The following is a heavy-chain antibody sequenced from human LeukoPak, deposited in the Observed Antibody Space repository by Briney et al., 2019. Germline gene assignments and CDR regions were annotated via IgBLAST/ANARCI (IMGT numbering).Heavy chain of an antibody. CDR3: ARDLSINTYSSGWYFDY. CDR1: GGTFSSYA. CDR2: IIPILGIA. V-gene: IGHV1-69*04. J-gene: IGHJ4*02. Sequence: GASVKVSCKASGGTFSSYAISWVRQAPGQGLEWMGRIIPILGIANYAQKFQGRVTITADKSTSTAYMELSSLRSEDTAVYYCARDLSINTYSSGWYFDYWGQGTLVTVSS. D-gene: IGHD6-19*01.